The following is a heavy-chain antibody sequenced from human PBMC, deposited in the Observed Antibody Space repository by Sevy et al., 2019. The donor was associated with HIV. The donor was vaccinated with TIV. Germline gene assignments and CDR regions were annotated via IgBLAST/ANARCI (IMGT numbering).Heavy chain of an antibody. Sequence: GGSVRLSCAASGFTVSSNYMSWVRQAPGKGLEWVSVIYSGGSTYYADSVKGRFTISRDNSKNTLYLQMNSLRAEDTAVYYCATTYYYDSSGYYLDAFDIWGQGTMVTVSS. CDR1: GFTVSSNY. V-gene: IGHV3-53*01. D-gene: IGHD3-22*01. CDR2: IYSGGST. J-gene: IGHJ3*02. CDR3: ATTYYYDSSGYYLDAFDI.